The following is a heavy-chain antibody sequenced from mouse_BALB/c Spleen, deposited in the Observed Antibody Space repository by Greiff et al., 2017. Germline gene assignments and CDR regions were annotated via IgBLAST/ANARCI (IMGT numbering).Heavy chain of an antibody. J-gene: IGHJ4*01. V-gene: IGHV5-4*02. CDR3: ARGATMVTTGAMDY. Sequence: EVMLVVSGGGLVKPGGSLKLSCAASGFTFSDYYMSWVRQTPEKRLEWVATISDGGSYTYYPDSVKGRFTISRDNAKNNLYLQMSSLKSEDTAMYYCARGATMVTTGAMDYWGQGTSVTVSS. CDR2: ISDGGSYT. CDR1: GFTFSDYY. D-gene: IGHD2-1*01.